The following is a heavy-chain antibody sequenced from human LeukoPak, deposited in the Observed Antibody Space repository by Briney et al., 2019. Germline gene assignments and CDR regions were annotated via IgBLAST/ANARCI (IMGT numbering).Heavy chain of an antibody. CDR3: ARGSTSDWPFDY. CDR1: GYTFTDYA. D-gene: IGHD2-2*01. V-gene: IGHV1-3*01. J-gene: IGHJ4*02. CDR2: INAGNGDT. Sequence: GASVNVSCKASGYTFTDYAIHWVRQAPGQRLEWMGWINAGNGDTKYSQKFQGRVTVTRDTSASIVYTELSSLISEDTALYSCARGSTSDWPFDYWGQGTRVTVSS.